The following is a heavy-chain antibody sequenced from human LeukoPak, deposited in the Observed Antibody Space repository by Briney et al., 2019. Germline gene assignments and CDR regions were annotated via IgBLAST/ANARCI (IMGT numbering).Heavy chain of an antibody. CDR1: GFTVSSNY. CDR3: ARDGDRGYSGYDSRYYYYGMDV. Sequence: GGSLRLSCAASGFTVSSNYMSWVRQAPGKGLEWVSSISSSSSYIYYADSVKGRFTISRDNAKNSLYLQMNSLRAEDTAVYYCARDGDRGYSGYDSRYYYYGMDVWGQGTTVTVSS. CDR2: ISSSSSYI. D-gene: IGHD5-12*01. J-gene: IGHJ6*02. V-gene: IGHV3-21*01.